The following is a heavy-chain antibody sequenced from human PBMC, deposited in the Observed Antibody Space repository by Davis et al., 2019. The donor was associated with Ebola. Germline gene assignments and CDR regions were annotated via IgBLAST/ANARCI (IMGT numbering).Heavy chain of an antibody. CDR3: ARDDYAHYQHWFDP. V-gene: IGHV3-23*01. CDR1: GFSFSRTD. CDR2: ITGSGETT. Sequence: PGGSLRLSCAASGFSFSRTDMNWFRQAPGRGPEWVSYITGSGETTYYADSVKGRFTVSRDNSKTTVSLQMNSLRVEDTAVYYCARDDYAHYQHWFDPWGQGTLVTVSS. J-gene: IGHJ5*02. D-gene: IGHD4-17*01.